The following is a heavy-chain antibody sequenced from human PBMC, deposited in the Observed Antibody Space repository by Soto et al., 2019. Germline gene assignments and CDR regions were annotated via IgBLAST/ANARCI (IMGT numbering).Heavy chain of an antibody. V-gene: IGHV4-31*03. Sequence: QVQLQESGPGLVKPSQTLSLTCTVSGGSISSGGYYWSWIRQHPGKGLEWIGYIYYSGSTYYNPSIKSRVTISVDTSKNQFSLKLSSVTAADTAVYYCARTIAARPVSYYYMDVWGKGTTVTVSS. CDR3: ARTIAARPVSYYYMDV. J-gene: IGHJ6*03. CDR2: IYYSGST. CDR1: GGSISSGGYY. D-gene: IGHD6-6*01.